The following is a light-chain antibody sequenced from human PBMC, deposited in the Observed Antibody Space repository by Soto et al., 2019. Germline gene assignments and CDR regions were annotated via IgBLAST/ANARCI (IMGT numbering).Light chain of an antibody. CDR1: QGVGKA. V-gene: IGKV1D-16*01. Sequence: DIQMTQSPSSLSASVRDRVTITCRASQGVGKALAWYQQRPGKAPKSLIYAASSLQGGVPSRFSGSGAETDFTLTISSLQPEDSATYYCQQSNSYPTFGGGTKVEIK. J-gene: IGKJ4*01. CDR3: QQSNSYPT. CDR2: AAS.